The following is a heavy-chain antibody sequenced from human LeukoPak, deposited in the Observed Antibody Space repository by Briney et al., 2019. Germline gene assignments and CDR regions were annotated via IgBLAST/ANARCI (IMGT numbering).Heavy chain of an antibody. CDR1: GYTFTSYA. J-gene: IGHJ3*02. D-gene: IGHD3-22*01. CDR2: ISYDGSNK. CDR3: EKDRSTYYYDSSGFYPDAFDI. V-gene: IGHV3-30*04. Sequence: SCKASGYTFTSYAIHWVRQAPGKGLEWVAVISYDGSNKYYADSVKGRFTISRDNPKNTLYLQMNSLRVEDTAVYYCEKDRSTYYYDSSGFYPDAFDIWGQGTMVTVSS.